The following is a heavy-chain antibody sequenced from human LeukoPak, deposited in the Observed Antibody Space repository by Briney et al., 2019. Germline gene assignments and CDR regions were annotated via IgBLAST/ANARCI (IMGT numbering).Heavy chain of an antibody. V-gene: IGHV3-23*01. J-gene: IGHJ4*02. CDR2: ISGSGGST. D-gene: IGHD4-23*01. CDR3: AKVEGSTVVTYFDY. CDR1: GFTFSSYA. Sequence: GGSLRLSCAASGFTFSSYALNWVRQAPGKGLEWVSAISGSGGSTYYADSVKGRFTISRDNSKNTLYLQMNSLRAEDTAVYYCAKVEGSTVVTYFDYWGQGTLVTVSS.